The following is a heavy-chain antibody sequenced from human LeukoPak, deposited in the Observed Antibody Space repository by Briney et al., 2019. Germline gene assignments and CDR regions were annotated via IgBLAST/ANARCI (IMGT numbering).Heavy chain of an antibody. Sequence: ASVKISCKASGYTFTTYYMHSVRQDPGQGLEWMGWINPNSGGTNFAQKLQGRVTMTRDTSISTAYMEVTRLRSDDTAVYYCARPSIVGTGYYAMDVWGQGTTVTVSS. CDR1: GYTFTTYY. CDR3: ARPSIVGTGYYAMDV. CDR2: INPNSGGT. V-gene: IGHV1-2*02. J-gene: IGHJ6*02. D-gene: IGHD6-6*01.